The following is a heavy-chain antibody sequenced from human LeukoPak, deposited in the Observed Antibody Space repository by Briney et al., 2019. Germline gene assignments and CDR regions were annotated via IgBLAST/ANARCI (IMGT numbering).Heavy chain of an antibody. CDR2: SNPTGSST. V-gene: IGHV1-46*01. Sequence: GASVKVSCKASGYTFTNYYMHWVRQAPGQGLEWMGLSNPTGSSTNYAQKFRGRVTMTRDTSTTTVYMELSSLRSEDTAVYYCAREESGGYFDYWGQGTLVIVSS. CDR3: AREESGGYFDY. D-gene: IGHD2-8*02. CDR1: GYTFTNYY. J-gene: IGHJ4*02.